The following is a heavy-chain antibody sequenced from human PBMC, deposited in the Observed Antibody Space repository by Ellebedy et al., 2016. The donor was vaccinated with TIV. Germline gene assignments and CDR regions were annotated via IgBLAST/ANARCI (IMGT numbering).Heavy chain of an antibody. D-gene: IGHD6-19*01. V-gene: IGHV3-11*04. J-gene: IGHJ4*02. CDR3: ASRDRYSSGWYY. CDR1: GFTFSDYY. Sequence: GESLKISCAASGFTFSDYYMSWIRQAPGKGLEWVSYVSSSGSTIYYADSVKGRFTISRDNAKNSLYLQMNSLRAEDTAVYYCASRDRYSSGWYYWGQGTLVTVSS. CDR2: VSSSGSTI.